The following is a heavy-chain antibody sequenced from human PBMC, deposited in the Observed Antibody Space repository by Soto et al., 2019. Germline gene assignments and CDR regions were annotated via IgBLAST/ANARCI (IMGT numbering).Heavy chain of an antibody. CDR1: GYSFTSYW. CDR3: ARLPRTYYYDSSGYYYAEYFQH. D-gene: IGHD3-22*01. Sequence: HGESLKISCKGSGYSFTSYWIGWVRQMPGKGLEWMGIIYPGDSDTRYSPSFQGQVTISADKSISTAYLQWSSLKASDTAMYYCARLPRTYYYDSSGYYYAEYFQHWGQGTLVTVS. CDR2: IYPGDSDT. V-gene: IGHV5-51*01. J-gene: IGHJ1*01.